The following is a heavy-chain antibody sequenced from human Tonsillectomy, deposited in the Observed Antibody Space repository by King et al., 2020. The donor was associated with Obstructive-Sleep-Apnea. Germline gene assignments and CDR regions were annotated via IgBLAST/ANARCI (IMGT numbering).Heavy chain of an antibody. Sequence: QLVQSGGGLVQPGGSLRLSCAASGFTFTDYWMSWVRQAPGKGLAWVATIKQDGSEKYYVDSVKGRFTISRDNAKTSLHLQMNSLRAEDTAVYYCVAATTSGYYYYYYGMDIWGQGTTVTVSS. J-gene: IGHJ6*02. CDR1: GFTFTDYW. V-gene: IGHV3-7*01. D-gene: IGHD1-26*01. CDR3: VAATTSGYYYYYYGMDI. CDR2: IKQDGSEK.